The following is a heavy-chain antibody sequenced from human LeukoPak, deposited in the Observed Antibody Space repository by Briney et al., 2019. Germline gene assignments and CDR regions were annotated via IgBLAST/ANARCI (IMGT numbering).Heavy chain of an antibody. D-gene: IGHD3-22*01. CDR2: ISYDGSNK. CDR1: GFTFSSYA. J-gene: IGHJ4*02. CDR3: ANGAYYYDSSGYNY. V-gene: IGHV3-30-3*01. Sequence: AGGSLRLSCAASGFTFSSYAMHWVRQAPGKGLEWVAVISYDGSNKYYADSVKGRFTISRDNSKDTLYLQMNSLRAEDTAVYYCANGAYYYDSSGYNYWGQGTLVTVSS.